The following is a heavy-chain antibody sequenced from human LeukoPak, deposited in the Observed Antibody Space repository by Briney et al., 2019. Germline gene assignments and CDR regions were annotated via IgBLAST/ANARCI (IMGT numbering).Heavy chain of an antibody. CDR2: IKKDGSEK. CDR1: GFTFNKYC. V-gene: IGHV3-7*05. Sequence: PGGSLRLSCAASGFTFNKYCMSWVRQAPGKGLEWVAYIKKDGSEKYYVDSVKGRFTVSRDNAENSLYLQMNSLRADDTAVYYCARDWSGSGKSNDYWGRGTLVTVSS. J-gene: IGHJ4*02. D-gene: IGHD3-10*01. CDR3: ARDWSGSGKSNDY.